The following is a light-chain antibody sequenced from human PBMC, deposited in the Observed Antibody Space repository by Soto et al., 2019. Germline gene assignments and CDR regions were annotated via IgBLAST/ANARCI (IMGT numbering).Light chain of an antibody. CDR1: QSVSSN. CDR2: GAS. CDR3: QHYNNWPFT. V-gene: IGKV3-15*01. J-gene: IGKJ2*01. Sequence: EIVMTQSPATLSVSPGERATLSCRASQSVSSNLAWYQQKPGQAPTLLIHGASARATGIPARFSGSGSGTEFTLTISSLQSEDFAVYYCQHYNNWPFTFGQGTKVDIK.